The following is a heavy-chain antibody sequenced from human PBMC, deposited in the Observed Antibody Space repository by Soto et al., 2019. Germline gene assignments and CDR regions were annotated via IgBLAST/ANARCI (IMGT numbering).Heavy chain of an antibody. Sequence: SVKVSCKASGGTFSSYAISWVRQAPGQGLEWMGGIIPIFGTANYAQKFQGRVTITADESTSTAYMGLSSLRSEDTAVYYCARGLRYVDWLYPDWGQGTLVTVSS. J-gene: IGHJ4*02. CDR3: ARGLRYVDWLYPD. V-gene: IGHV1-69*13. CDR2: IIPIFGTA. D-gene: IGHD3-9*01. CDR1: GGTFSSYA.